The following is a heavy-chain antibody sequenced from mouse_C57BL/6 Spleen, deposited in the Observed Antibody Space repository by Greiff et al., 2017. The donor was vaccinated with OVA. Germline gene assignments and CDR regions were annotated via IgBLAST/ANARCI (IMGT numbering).Heavy chain of an antibody. CDR3: ARDRALGYFDV. Sequence: EVKLVESGGGLVKAGGSLRLSCAASGFTFSSYAMSWVRQTPEKRLEWVATISDGGSYTYYPDNVKGRFTISRDNAKNNLYLQMSHLKSEDTAMYYCARDRALGYFDVWGTGTTVTVSS. CDR1: GFTFSSYA. CDR2: ISDGGSYT. J-gene: IGHJ1*03. V-gene: IGHV5-4*01.